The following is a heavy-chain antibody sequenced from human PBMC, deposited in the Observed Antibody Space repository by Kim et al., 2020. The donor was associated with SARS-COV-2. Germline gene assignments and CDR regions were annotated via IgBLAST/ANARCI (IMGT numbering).Heavy chain of an antibody. Sequence: GGSLRLSCAASKFTFSYHAMNWVRQASGKGLEWVSVISGRGDFTDYADSVKDRFTISRDNSRNTLYLQMNSLRAEDTAVYYCAKGYYDSGNYYTLDFRG. CDR2: ISGRGDFT. D-gene: IGHD3-10*01. CDR3: AKGYYDSGNYYTLDF. J-gene: IGHJ4*01. V-gene: IGHV3-23*01. CDR1: KFTFSYHA.